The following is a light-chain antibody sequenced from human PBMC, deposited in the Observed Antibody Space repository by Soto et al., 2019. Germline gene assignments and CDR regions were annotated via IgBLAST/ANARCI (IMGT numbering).Light chain of an antibody. CDR2: AAS. V-gene: IGKV1-16*02. CDR1: QDISNS. Sequence: DIQMTQSPSSLSASVGDRVTITCRASQDISNSLAWFQQKPGKAPKSLISAASSLQSGVPSKFSGSGSGTYFALTINSLHPEDVATYYCQQYNNYPWTFGHGTKVEIK. J-gene: IGKJ1*01. CDR3: QQYNNYPWT.